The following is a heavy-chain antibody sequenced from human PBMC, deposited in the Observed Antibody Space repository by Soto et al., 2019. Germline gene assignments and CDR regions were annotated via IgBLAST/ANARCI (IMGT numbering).Heavy chain of an antibody. J-gene: IGHJ6*02. CDR3: VKDWTGSACPCMDV. CDR1: GFTFSRYA. D-gene: IGHD6-19*01. CDR2: ISGGDSTT. V-gene: IGHV3-23*01. Sequence: GGSLRLSCAASGFTFSRYAMAWVRQAPGEGLEWVSTISGGDSTTYYADSVKGRFTISRDNSKNSLYLQMTSLTAHDTAVYYCVKDWTGSACPCMDVWGQGTTVTVSS.